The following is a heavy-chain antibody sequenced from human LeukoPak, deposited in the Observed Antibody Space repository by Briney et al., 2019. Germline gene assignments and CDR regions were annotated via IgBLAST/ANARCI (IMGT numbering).Heavy chain of an antibody. D-gene: IGHD3-3*01. CDR3: ARWGVVNMRIYYYHYYMDV. CDR2: ISGSGGST. J-gene: IGHJ6*03. CDR1: GFTFSSYA. V-gene: IGHV3-23*01. Sequence: GGSLRLSCAASGFTFSSYAMSWVRQAPGKGLEWVSAISGSGGSTYYADSVKGRFTMSRDNAKNSLYLQINSLRAEDTAVYYCARWGVVNMRIYYYHYYMDVWGKGTTVTVSS.